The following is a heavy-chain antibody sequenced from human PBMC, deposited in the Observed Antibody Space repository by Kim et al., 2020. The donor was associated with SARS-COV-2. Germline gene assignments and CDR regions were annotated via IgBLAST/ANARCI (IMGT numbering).Heavy chain of an antibody. CDR3: ARIPACITSIRGGDAWFDP. CDR1: GFSLNTNGMC. Sequence: SGPTLVKPTPTLTLTCTFSGFSLNTNGMCVSWIRQPPGKALEWLALIGWDDAKYYSPSLKTRLTIFKDTPKNEVVLTMTDVDPMDTAIYYCARIPACITSIRGGDAWFDPWGQGTLVAVSS. J-gene: IGHJ5*02. V-gene: IGHV2-70*01. D-gene: IGHD3-10*01. CDR2: IGWDDAK.